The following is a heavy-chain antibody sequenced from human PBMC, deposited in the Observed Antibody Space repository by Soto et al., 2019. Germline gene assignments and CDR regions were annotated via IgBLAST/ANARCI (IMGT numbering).Heavy chain of an antibody. CDR1: GGSISSSNW. J-gene: IGHJ4*02. CDR3: ASWYSGSQYYFDY. Sequence: SETLSLTCAVSGGSISSSNWWSWVRQPPGKGLEWIGEIYHSGSTNYNPSLKSRVTISVDKSKNQFSLKLSSVTAADTAVYYCASWYSGSQYYFDYWGQGTLVTVS. CDR2: IYHSGST. V-gene: IGHV4-4*02. D-gene: IGHD1-26*01.